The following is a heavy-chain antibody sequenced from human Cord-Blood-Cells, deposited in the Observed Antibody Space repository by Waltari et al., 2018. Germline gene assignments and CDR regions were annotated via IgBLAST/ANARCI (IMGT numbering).Heavy chain of an antibody. CDR1: GGSISSGDYY. CDR3: FSSSSYERYAFDI. V-gene: IGHV4-30-4*01. D-gene: IGHD6-6*01. J-gene: IGHJ3*02. CDR2: IYYRGST. Sequence: QVQLQESGPGLVKPSQTLSLTCTVSGGSISSGDYYWCWYRQPPGQGLEWIGYIYYRGSTYYNPSLKSRVTISVDTSKNQFSLKLSSVTAADTAVYYCFSSSSYERYAFDIWGQGTMVTVSS.